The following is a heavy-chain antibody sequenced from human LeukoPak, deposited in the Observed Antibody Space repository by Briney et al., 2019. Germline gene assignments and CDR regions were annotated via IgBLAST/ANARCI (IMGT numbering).Heavy chain of an antibody. V-gene: IGHV4-59*01. CDR2: IYYSGST. CDR3: ARDPYYYDSSGRAFDI. D-gene: IGHD3-22*01. CDR1: GGSISSYY. Sequence: SETLSLTCTVSGGSISSYYWSWIRQPPGKGLEWIGYIYYSGSTNYNPSLKSRVTISVDTSKNQFSLKLSSVTAADTAVYYCARDPYYYDSSGRAFDIWGQGTMVTVSS. J-gene: IGHJ3*02.